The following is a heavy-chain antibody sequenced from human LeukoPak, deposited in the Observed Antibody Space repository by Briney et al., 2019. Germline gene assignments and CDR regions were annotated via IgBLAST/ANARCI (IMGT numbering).Heavy chain of an antibody. CDR3: AKDLIIHPYYYGMDV. V-gene: IGHV3-23*01. CDR2: ISGSGGST. Sequence: GGSLRLSCAASGFTFSSYAMSWVRQAPGKGLEWVSAISGSGGSTYYADSVKGRFTISRDNSKNTLYLQMNSLRAEDTAVYYCAKDLIIHPYYYGMDVWGQGTTVTVSS. D-gene: IGHD3-3*01. CDR1: GFTFSSYA. J-gene: IGHJ6*02.